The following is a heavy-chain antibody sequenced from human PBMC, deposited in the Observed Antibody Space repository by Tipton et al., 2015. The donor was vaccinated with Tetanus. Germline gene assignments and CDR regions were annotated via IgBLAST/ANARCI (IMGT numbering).Heavy chain of an antibody. D-gene: IGHD2-2*01. V-gene: IGHV1-18*01. CDR3: ARDAPYIVVVPAAMPDFNYFYYYYMDV. CDR1: GYTFTSYG. J-gene: IGHJ6*03. CDR2: ISAYNGNT. Sequence: QLVQSGAEVKKPGASVKVSCKASGYTFTSYGISWVRQAPGQGLEWMGWISAYNGNTNYAQKLQGRVTMTTDTFTSTAYMELRSLRSDDTAVYYCARDAPYIVVVPAAMPDFNYFYYYYMDVWDKGTTVTVSS.